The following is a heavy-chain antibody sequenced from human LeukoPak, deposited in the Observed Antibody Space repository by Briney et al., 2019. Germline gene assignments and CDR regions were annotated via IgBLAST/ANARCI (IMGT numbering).Heavy chain of an antibody. CDR3: ALGYSSGWVFDY. CDR2: IIPIFGTA. V-gene: IGHV1-69*06. CDR1: GYSFNSQG. J-gene: IGHJ4*02. Sequence: SVKVSCKASGYSFNSQGMNWVRQAPGQGLEWMGGIIPIFGTANYAQKFQGRVTITADKSTSTAYMELSSLRSEDTAVYYCALGYSSGWVFDYWGQGTLVTVSS. D-gene: IGHD6-19*01.